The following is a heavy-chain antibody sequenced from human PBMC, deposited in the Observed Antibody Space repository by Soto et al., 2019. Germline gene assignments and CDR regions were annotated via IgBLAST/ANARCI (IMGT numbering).Heavy chain of an antibody. V-gene: IGHV3-21*04. CDR3: ARRSGGTYDILTGYFDY. Sequence: GGSLRLSCAASGFTFSTYSMNWVRQAPGKGLEWVSSISSSSRYIYYADSVKGRFTISRDNAKNSLYLQMDSLRAEDTAVFYCARRSGGTYDILTGYFDYWGQGTLVTV. J-gene: IGHJ4*02. CDR2: ISSSSRYI. D-gene: IGHD3-9*01. CDR1: GFTFSTYS.